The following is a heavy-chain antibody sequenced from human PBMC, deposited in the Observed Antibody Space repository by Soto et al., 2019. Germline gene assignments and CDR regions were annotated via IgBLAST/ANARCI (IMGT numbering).Heavy chain of an antibody. CDR3: VRDSGNGWKDY. CDR2: IDHSGST. Sequence: QVQLQESGPGLVKPSGTLSLTCAVSGGSISSTNWWNWVRQPPGKGLEWIGEIDHSGSTNYNPSLQSRVTMSVDKPKNHFSLKLSSVTAADTAVYYCVRDSGNGWKDYWGQGTLVTVSS. J-gene: IGHJ4*02. V-gene: IGHV4-4*02. CDR1: GGSISSTNW. D-gene: IGHD6-19*01.